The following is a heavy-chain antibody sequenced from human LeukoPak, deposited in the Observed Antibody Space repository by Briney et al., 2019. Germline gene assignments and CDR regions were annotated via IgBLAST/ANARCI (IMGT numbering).Heavy chain of an antibody. CDR1: GFTFSSYA. V-gene: IGHV3-64*01. CDR2: ISSNGGST. CDR3: ARDGGYYGSGSYFARYYYSYMDV. J-gene: IGHJ6*03. D-gene: IGHD3-10*01. Sequence: QSGGSLRLSCAASGFTFSSYAMHWVRQAPGKGLEYVSAISSNGGSTYYANSVKGRFTISRDNSKNTLYLQMGSLRAEDMAVYYCARDGGYYGSGSYFARYYYSYMDVWGKGTTVTVSS.